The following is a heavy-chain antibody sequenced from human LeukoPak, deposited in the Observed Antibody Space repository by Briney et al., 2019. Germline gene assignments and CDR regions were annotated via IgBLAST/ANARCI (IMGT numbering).Heavy chain of an antibody. Sequence: QPGGSLRLSCAASGFTVSSNYMSWVRQAPGKGLEWVSVIYSGGSTYYADSVKGRFTISRDNSKNTLYLQMNSLRAEDTAVYYCARVDGDDYYYYYMDVWGKGTTVTISS. J-gene: IGHJ6*03. D-gene: IGHD4-17*01. CDR2: IYSGGST. CDR3: ARVDGDDYYYYYMDV. CDR1: GFTVSSNY. V-gene: IGHV3-53*01.